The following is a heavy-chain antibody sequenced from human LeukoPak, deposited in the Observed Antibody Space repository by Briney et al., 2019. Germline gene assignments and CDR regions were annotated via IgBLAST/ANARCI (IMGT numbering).Heavy chain of an antibody. CDR1: GFTFSNAW. Sequence: AGGSLRLSCAASGFTFSNAWMSWVRQAPGKGLEWVGRIKSKTDGGTTDYAAPVKGRFTISRDDSKNTLYLQMNSLKTEDTAVYYCTTDHLIIAARPDYWGQGTLVTVSS. CDR3: TTDHLIIAARPDY. D-gene: IGHD6-6*01. J-gene: IGHJ4*02. V-gene: IGHV3-15*01. CDR2: IKSKTDGGTT.